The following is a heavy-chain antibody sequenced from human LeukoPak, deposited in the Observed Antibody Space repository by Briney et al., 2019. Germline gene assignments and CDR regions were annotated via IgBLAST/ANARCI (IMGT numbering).Heavy chain of an antibody. Sequence: GGSLRLSCAASGFTFSSYWMSWVRQAPGKGLEWAANIKQDGSEKYYVDSVKGRFTISRDNAKNSLYLQMNSLRAEDTAVYYCARMYYYDSSGGSGFDPWGQGTLVTVSS. J-gene: IGHJ5*02. V-gene: IGHV3-7*01. CDR2: IKQDGSEK. CDR3: ARMYYYDSSGGSGFDP. D-gene: IGHD3-22*01. CDR1: GFTFSSYW.